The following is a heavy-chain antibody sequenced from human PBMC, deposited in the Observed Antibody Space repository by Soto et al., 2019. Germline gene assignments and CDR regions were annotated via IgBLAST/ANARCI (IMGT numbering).Heavy chain of an antibody. CDR1: GGSISSSSYY. V-gene: IGHV4-39*01. CDR2: IYYSGST. CDR3: VKTMTTASLRLYYFDY. D-gene: IGHD4-17*01. Sequence: SETLSLTCTVSGGSISSSSYYWGWIRQPPGKGLEWIGSIYYSGSTYYNPSLKSRVTISVDTSKNQFSLKLSSVTAADTAVYYCVKTMTTASLRLYYFDYWGQGTLVTVSS. J-gene: IGHJ4*02.